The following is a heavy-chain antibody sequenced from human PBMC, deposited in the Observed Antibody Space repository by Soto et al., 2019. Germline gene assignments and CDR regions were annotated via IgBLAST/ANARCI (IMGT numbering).Heavy chain of an antibody. D-gene: IGHD6-13*01. J-gene: IGHJ4*02. Sequence: VQLQESGPGQVKPSQTLSLTCSVSGGSIGSGGHFWSWVRQHPGKGLEWIGYIYHTGNTYYNPSFKSRVIMSVDTSQNQFSLKLNYVTAADTALYFCASVSRVAAAGGSYLDYWGQGILVTVSS. CDR1: GGSIGSGGHF. CDR3: ASVSRVAAAGGSYLDY. V-gene: IGHV4-31*02. CDR2: IYHTGNT.